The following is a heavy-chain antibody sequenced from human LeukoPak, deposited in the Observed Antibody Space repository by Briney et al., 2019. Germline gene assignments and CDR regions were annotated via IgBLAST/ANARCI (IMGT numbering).Heavy chain of an antibody. CDR1: GYTFTGCY. Sequence: GASVKVSCKASGYTFTGCYMHWVRQAPGQGLEWMGWINPNSGGTNYAQKFQGRVTMTRDTSISTAYMELGRLRSDDTAVYYCAREPPSGTTVTTGHYSNDYWGQGTLVTVSS. J-gene: IGHJ4*02. CDR2: INPNSGGT. V-gene: IGHV1-2*02. CDR3: AREPPSGTTVTTGHYSNDY. D-gene: IGHD4-17*01.